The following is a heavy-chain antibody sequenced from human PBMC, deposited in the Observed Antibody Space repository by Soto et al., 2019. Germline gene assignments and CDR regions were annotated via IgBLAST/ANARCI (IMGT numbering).Heavy chain of an antibody. CDR2: IRGKGDYK. V-gene: IGHV3-23*01. CDR1: GFTFSSYA. CDR3: AKDGNGAFDI. D-gene: IGHD2-15*01. J-gene: IGHJ3*02. Sequence: GGSLRLSCAASGFTFSSYAMSWVRQAPGKGLEWVSAIRGKGDYKYYADSVKGRFTISRDNSKNTLYLQMNSLRAEDTAVYYCAKDGNGAFDIWGQGTMVTVSS.